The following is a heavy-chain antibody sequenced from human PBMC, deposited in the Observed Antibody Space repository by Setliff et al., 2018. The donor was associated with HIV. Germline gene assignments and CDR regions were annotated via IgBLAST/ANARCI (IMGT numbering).Heavy chain of an antibody. Sequence: SETLSLTCTVSGGSISGSSYYWGWIRQSPEKGLEWIGSIFHAGSTYYNPSLKSRVTLSVDTSENQYSLKLTSLIAADTAVYYRARSLAYCSGGGCSSGNYYYMDVWGKGTTVTV. J-gene: IGHJ6*03. CDR3: ARSLAYCSGGGCSSGNYYYMDV. D-gene: IGHD2-15*01. V-gene: IGHV4-39*01. CDR2: IFHAGST. CDR1: GGSISGSSYY.